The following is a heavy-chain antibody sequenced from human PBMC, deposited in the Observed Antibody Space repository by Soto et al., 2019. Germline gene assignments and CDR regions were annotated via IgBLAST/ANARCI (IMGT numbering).Heavy chain of an antibody. D-gene: IGHD3-22*01. CDR3: ARAGPLYYYDSSGYYPDY. CDR1: GYTFTSYA. CDR2: INAGNGNT. J-gene: IGHJ4*02. Sequence: ASVKVSCKASGYTFTSYAMHWVRQAPGQRLEWMGWINAGNGNTKYSQKFQGRVTITRDTSASTAYMELSSLRSEDTAVYYCARAGPLYYYDSSGYYPDYWGQGTLVTAPQ. V-gene: IGHV1-3*01.